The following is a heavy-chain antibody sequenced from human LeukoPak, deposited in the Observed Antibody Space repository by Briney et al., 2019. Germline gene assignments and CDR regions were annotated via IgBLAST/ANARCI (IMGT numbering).Heavy chain of an antibody. CDR2: INTDGSEK. V-gene: IGHV3-7*01. Sequence: WGSLRLSCAASGFTFSGYWMTWVRQAPGKGLQWVANINTDGSEKYYVDSVKGRFTISRDNSKNTLYLQMNSLRAEDTAVYYCARESGFGELLFDYWGQGTLVTVSS. D-gene: IGHD3-10*01. J-gene: IGHJ4*02. CDR1: GFTFSGYW. CDR3: ARESGFGELLFDY.